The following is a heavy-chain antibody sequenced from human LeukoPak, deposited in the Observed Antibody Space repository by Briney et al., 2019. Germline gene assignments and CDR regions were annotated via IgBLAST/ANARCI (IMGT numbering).Heavy chain of an antibody. CDR1: GFTFSDYY. CDR3: ARDRGRIVAATARYYMDV. CDR2: ISSSGSTI. D-gene: IGHD1-26*01. V-gene: IGHV3-11*04. Sequence: GGSLRLSCAASGFTFSDYYMSWIRQAPGKGLEWVSYISSSGSTIYYADSVKGRFTISRDNAKNSLYLQMNSLRAEDTAVYYCARDRGRIVAATARYYMDVWGKGTTVTVSS. J-gene: IGHJ6*03.